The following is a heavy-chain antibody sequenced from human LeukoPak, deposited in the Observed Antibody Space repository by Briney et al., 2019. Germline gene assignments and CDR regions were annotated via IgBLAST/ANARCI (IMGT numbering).Heavy chain of an antibody. CDR1: GDSFSSNSAA. V-gene: IGHV6-1*01. CDR3: ARGYGYGFDY. J-gene: IGHJ4*02. D-gene: IGHD5-18*01. Sequence: SQTLALTCAISGDSFSSNSAAWNWSRQSPSRGLEWLGSTYYRCKMYNDYVVSVKSLITVNPDTSKNHFSLQLNSVTPEDTAVYYCARGYGYGFDYWGQGTLVTVSS. CDR2: TYYRCKMYN.